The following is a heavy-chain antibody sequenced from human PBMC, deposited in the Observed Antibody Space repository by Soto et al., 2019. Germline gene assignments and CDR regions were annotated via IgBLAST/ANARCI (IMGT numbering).Heavy chain of an antibody. J-gene: IGHJ4*02. CDR3: ARVAPLHYVFDY. D-gene: IGHD4-17*01. CDR2: IYYIGST. V-gene: IGHV4-31*03. CDR1: AGSISSGGYY. Sequence: QVQLQESGPGLVKPSQTLSLTCTVSAGSISSGGYYWSWIRQHPGTGLEWIGYIYYIGSTYYNPSLKVRVTISVAASKNQFCLKLSSVTAADTAVYYCARVAPLHYVFDYWVQGTLVTVSS.